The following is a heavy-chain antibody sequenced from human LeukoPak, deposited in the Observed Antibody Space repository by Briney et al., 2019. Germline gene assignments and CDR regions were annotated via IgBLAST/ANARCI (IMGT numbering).Heavy chain of an antibody. CDR2: ISYDGSNK. CDR1: GFTFSSYA. D-gene: IGHD3-22*01. V-gene: IGHV3-30*07. CDR3: AKRGVVIRVILVGFHKEAYYFDS. J-gene: IGHJ4*02. Sequence: HSGGSLRLSCAASGFTFSSYAMHWVRQAPGKGLEWVAVISYDGSNKYYADSVKGRFTISRDHPKNTLYLQMNSLRAEDTAVYFCAKRGVVIRVILVGFHKEAYYFDSWGQGALVTVSS.